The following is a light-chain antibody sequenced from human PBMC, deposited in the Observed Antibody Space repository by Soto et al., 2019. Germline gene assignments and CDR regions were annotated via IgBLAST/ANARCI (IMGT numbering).Light chain of an antibody. CDR3: QQYNSYSWT. Sequence: DIQMTQSPSTLSASVGDRVTITCRASQSISSWLAWYQQKAGKAPKLLIYKASSLESGVPSRFSGSGPGTEFTLTISSLQPDYFATYYCQQYNSYSWTFGQGTKVEIK. V-gene: IGKV1-5*03. J-gene: IGKJ1*01. CDR2: KAS. CDR1: QSISSW.